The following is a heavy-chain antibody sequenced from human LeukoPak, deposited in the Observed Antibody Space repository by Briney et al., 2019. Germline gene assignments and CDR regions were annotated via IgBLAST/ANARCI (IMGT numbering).Heavy chain of an antibody. J-gene: IGHJ4*02. CDR1: GFTVITND. CDR3: ARGVEPLAANTLAY. D-gene: IGHD1-14*01. V-gene: IGHV3-53*01. Sequence: SGGSLRLSCAASGFTVITNDMTWVRQVPGKGLEWVSVLYSDGNTKYADSVQGRFTISRDNSKNTLYLEMNSLSPDDTAVYYCARGVEPLAANTLAYWGQGTLVTVSS. CDR2: LYSDGNT.